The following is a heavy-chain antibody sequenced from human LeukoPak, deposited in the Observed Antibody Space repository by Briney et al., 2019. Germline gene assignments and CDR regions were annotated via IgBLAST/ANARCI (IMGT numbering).Heavy chain of an antibody. D-gene: IGHD3-9*01. J-gene: IGHJ4*02. CDR3: AIHLYYDILTGYYYFDY. V-gene: IGHV1-69*01. Sequence: SVTVSCTASGGTFSSYAISWVRQAPGQGLEWMGGIIPIVGTANYAQKFQGRVTMTADESTSTAYMELSSLRTEDTAVYYCAIHLYYDILTGYYYFDYWGQGTLVTVSS. CDR2: IIPIVGTA. CDR1: GGTFSSYA.